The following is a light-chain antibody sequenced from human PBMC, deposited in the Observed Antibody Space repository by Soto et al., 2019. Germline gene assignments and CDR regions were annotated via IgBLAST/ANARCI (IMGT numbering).Light chain of an antibody. V-gene: IGKV3-20*01. J-gene: IGKJ2*01. CDR2: AAS. CDR1: RSFASSY. CDR3: QHYDSSPPYT. Sequence: IVLTQSPVTLSLSPGERATLSCRASRSFASSYLGWYQQKPGQAPRLLISAASTRATGIPDRFSGSGSATDFTLTISRLEPEDSAVYYCQHYDSSPPYTFGQGTKLEIK.